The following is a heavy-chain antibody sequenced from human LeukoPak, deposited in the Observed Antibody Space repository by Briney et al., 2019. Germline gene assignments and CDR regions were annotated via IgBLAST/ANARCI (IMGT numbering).Heavy chain of an antibody. CDR3: ARVYHHYGDYERRNYYYMDV. D-gene: IGHD4-17*01. CDR2: ISSSGSTI. J-gene: IGHJ6*03. Sequence: PGGSLRLSCAASGFTFSDYYMSWIRQAPGKGLEWVSYISSSGSTIYYADSVKGRFTISRDNAKNSLYLQMNSLRAEDTAVYYCARVYHHYGDYERRNYYYMDVWGKGTTVTVSS. V-gene: IGHV3-11*04. CDR1: GFTFSDYY.